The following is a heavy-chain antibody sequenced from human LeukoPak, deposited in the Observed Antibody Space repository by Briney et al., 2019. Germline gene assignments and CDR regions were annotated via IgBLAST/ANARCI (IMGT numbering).Heavy chain of an antibody. V-gene: IGHV2-5*01. CDR2: IYWNDDK. D-gene: IGHD2-2*01. J-gene: IGHJ4*02. Sequence: SGPTLVKPTQTLTLTCTFSGFSLSTSGVGVGWIRQPPGKALEWLALIYWNDDKRYSPSLKSRLTITKDTSKNQVVLTMTNMDPVDTATYYCAHVPAANWDGKDYFDYWGQGTLVTVSS. CDR3: AHVPAANWDGKDYFDY. CDR1: GFSLSTSGVG.